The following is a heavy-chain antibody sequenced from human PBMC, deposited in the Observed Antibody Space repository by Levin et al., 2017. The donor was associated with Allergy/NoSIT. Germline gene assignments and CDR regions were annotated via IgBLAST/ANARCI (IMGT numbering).Heavy chain of an antibody. Sequence: GGSLRLSCAASGFSFSAYAFHWVRQAPGKGLEWVAVIAYDGNNKVYADSVKGRFTVSRDDSSNTLSLHMTSLRTADTAVYYCARIVSNCPDFWGQGALVAVSS. CDR3: ARIVSNCPDF. CDR1: GFSFSAYA. CDR2: IAYDGNNK. J-gene: IGHJ4*02. V-gene: IGHV3-30-3*01. D-gene: IGHD1-26*01.